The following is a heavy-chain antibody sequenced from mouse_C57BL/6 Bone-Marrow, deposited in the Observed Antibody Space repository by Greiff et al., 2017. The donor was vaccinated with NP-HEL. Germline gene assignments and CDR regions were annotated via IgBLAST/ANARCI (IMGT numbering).Heavy chain of an antibody. J-gene: IGHJ2*01. V-gene: IGHV3-6*01. CDR1: GYSITSGYY. Sequence: EVQLQQSGPGLVKPSQSLSLTCSVTGYSITSGYYWNWIRQFPGNKLEWMGYISYDGSNNYNPTLKNRISIPCDTSKNRFFLKLNSMTTADTATYYCARDRDYYGSSPYYFDYWGQGTTLTVSS. CDR2: ISYDGSN. D-gene: IGHD1-1*01. CDR3: ARDRDYYGSSPYYFDY.